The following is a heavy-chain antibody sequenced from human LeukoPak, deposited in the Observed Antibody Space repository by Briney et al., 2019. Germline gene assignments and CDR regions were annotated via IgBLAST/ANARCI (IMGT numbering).Heavy chain of an antibody. CDR2: IHPNSGGT. Sequence: ASVNVSCTASGYTFTDYYLHWVRQAPAQGLEWMGWIHPNSGGTNYAQKFQGRVTMTRDTSISTAYMELSSLRSDDTAVYYCARLAAVPGWGQGTLVTVSP. CDR1: GYTFTDYY. D-gene: IGHD6-19*01. J-gene: IGHJ1*01. V-gene: IGHV1-2*02. CDR3: ARLAAVPG.